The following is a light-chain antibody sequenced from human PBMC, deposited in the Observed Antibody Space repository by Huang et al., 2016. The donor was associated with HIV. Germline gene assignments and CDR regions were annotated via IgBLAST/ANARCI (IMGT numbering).Light chain of an antibody. V-gene: IGKV3-15*01. CDR1: QSVSSN. CDR3: QQNNNWPPLFT. CDR2: GAS. Sequence: EIVMTQSPATLSASPGARATLSCRASQSVSSNLAWYQQKPGQAPRLLIYGASTRATGIPARFSGSGSGTEFTLTISSLQSEDFAVYYCQQNNNWPPLFTFGPGTKVDIK. J-gene: IGKJ3*01.